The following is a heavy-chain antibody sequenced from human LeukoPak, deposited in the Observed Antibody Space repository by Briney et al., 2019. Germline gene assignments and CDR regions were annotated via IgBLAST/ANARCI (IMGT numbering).Heavy chain of an antibody. CDR2: IYYSGST. CDR3: ARHSTGSGSYNY. CDR1: GGSISSYY. D-gene: IGHD3-10*01. V-gene: IGHV4-59*08. Sequence: PSETLSLTCTVSGGSISSYYWSWIRQPPGKGLEWIGYIYYSGSTNYNPSLKSRVTISVDTSKNQFSLKLSSVTAADTAVCYCARHSTGSGSYNYWGQGTLVTVSS. J-gene: IGHJ4*02.